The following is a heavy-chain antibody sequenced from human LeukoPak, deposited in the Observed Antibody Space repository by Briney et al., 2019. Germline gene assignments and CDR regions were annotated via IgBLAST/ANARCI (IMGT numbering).Heavy chain of an antibody. V-gene: IGHV3-30*03. J-gene: IGHJ4*02. CDR3: AAGRVAYCGGDCPTAFDY. Sequence: GGSLRLSCAASGFTFSSYGMHWVRQAPGKGLEWVAVISYDGSNKYYADSVKGRFTISRDNSKNTLYLQMNSLRAEDTAVYYCAAGRVAYCGGDCPTAFDYWGQGTLVTVSS. D-gene: IGHD2-21*02. CDR2: ISYDGSNK. CDR1: GFTFSSYG.